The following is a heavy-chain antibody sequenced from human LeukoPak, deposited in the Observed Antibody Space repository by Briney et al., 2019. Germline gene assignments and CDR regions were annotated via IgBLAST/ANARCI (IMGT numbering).Heavy chain of an antibody. CDR2: MNPNSGNT. CDR3: ARTKSMVRGVIRYYGMDV. CDR1: GYTFTSYD. Sequence: ASVKVSCKASGYTFTSYDINWVRQATGQGLEWMGWMNPNSGNTGYAQKFQGRVTMTRNTSISTAYMELSSLRSEDTAVYYCARTKSMVRGVIRYYGMDVWGQGTTVTVSS. J-gene: IGHJ6*02. D-gene: IGHD3-10*01. V-gene: IGHV1-8*01.